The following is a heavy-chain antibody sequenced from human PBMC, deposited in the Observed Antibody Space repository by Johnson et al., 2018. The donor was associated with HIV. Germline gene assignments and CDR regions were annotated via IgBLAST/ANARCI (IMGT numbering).Heavy chain of an antibody. V-gene: IGHV3-7*01. CDR1: GFTFSSYW. J-gene: IGHJ3*02. CDR3: AREGPSERAGFDI. CDR2: IKQDGSEK. Sequence: VQLVESGGGLVQPGGSLRLSCAASGFTFSSYWMSWVRQAPGTGLEWVANIKQDGSEKYYVDSVTGRFTLSRDNAKNSLSLPMNSLGAEDTAVYYCAREGPSERAGFDIWGQGTMVTVSS.